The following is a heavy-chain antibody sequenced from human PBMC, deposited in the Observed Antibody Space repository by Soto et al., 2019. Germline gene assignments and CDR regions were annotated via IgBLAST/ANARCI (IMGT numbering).Heavy chain of an antibody. D-gene: IGHD2-2*01. CDR3: ARGGRRVIVYIY. J-gene: IGHJ4*02. V-gene: IGHV4-34*01. Sequence: PSETLSLTCAVYGGSFSGYYWSWIRQPPGKGLEWIGEINHSGSTNYNPSLKSRVTISVDTSKNQFSLKLSSVTAADTAVYYCARGGRRVIVYIYWGQGTLVTVSS. CDR2: INHSGST. CDR1: GGSFSGYY.